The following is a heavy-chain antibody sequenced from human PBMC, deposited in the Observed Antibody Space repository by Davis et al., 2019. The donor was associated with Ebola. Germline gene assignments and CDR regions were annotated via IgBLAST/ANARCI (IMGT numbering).Heavy chain of an antibody. V-gene: IGHV4-59*01. Sequence: SETLSLTCTVSGGSISSSYWSWIRQPPGKGLEWIGYIYYSGSTIYNPSLKSRVTISVDTSKKQFSLKLSSVTAADTAVYYCAREGYSSAWPSFFDYWGQGTLVIVS. D-gene: IGHD6-19*01. CDR1: GGSISSSY. CDR2: IYYSGST. CDR3: AREGYSSAWPSFFDY. J-gene: IGHJ4*02.